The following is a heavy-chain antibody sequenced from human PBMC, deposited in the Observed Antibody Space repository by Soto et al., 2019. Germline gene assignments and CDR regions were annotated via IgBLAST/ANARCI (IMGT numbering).Heavy chain of an antibody. CDR3: AREQLVRDYFDY. CDR1: GGSFSGYY. J-gene: IGHJ4*02. D-gene: IGHD6-6*01. CDR2: INHSGST. Sequence: QVQLQQWGAGLLKPSETLSLTCAVYGGSFSGYYWSWIRQPPGKGLEWIGEINHSGSTNYNPSLKSRVTISVDTSKNQFSLKLSSVTAADTAVYYRAREQLVRDYFDYWGQGSLVSVSS. V-gene: IGHV4-34*01.